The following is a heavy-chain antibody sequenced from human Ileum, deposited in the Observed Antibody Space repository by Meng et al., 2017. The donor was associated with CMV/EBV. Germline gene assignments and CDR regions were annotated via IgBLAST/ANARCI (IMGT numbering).Heavy chain of an antibody. CDR2: IAIAGNDV. J-gene: IGHJ6*02. CDR1: GFIFSGIG. CDR3: ARALEF. Sequence: GESLKISCAASGFIFSGIGMHWVRQAPGRGLEWVAFIAIAGNDVYRDSVKGRFTISRDNSKNMLFLQMNSLRPEDTAMYYCARALEFWGQGTTVTVSS. V-gene: IGHV3-30*02.